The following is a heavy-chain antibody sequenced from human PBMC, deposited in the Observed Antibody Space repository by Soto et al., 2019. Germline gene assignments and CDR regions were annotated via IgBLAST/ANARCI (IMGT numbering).Heavy chain of an antibody. CDR2: FDPEDGET. CDR3: ATPTYYYGSGSYYNVPLYYYYGMDV. V-gene: IGHV1-24*01. D-gene: IGHD3-10*01. Sequence: GASVKVSCKVSGYTLTELSMHWVRQAPGKGLEWMGGFDPEDGETIYAQKFQGRVTMTEDTSTDTAYMELSSLRSEDTAVYYCATPTYYYGSGSYYNVPLYYYYGMDVWGQGTTVTVSS. CDR1: GYTLTELS. J-gene: IGHJ6*02.